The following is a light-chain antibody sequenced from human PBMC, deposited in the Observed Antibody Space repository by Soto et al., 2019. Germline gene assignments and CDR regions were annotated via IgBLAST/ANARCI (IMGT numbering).Light chain of an antibody. CDR3: QQRRNWPPLS. CDR2: EAS. V-gene: IGKV3-11*01. Sequence: PGERATLSCRASQSVGSSLAWYQQIPGQAPRLLIYEASNRATGIPARFSGSGSGTDFTLTISSLEPEDFAIYYCQQRRNWPPLSFGGGTRVEIK. J-gene: IGKJ4*01. CDR1: QSVGSS.